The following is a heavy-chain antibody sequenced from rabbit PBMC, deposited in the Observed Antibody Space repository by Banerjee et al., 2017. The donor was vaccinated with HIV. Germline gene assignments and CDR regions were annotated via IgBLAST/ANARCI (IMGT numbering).Heavy chain of an antibody. J-gene: IGHJ4*01. CDR3: ARYTYSSGDYAL. V-gene: IGHV1S45*01. Sequence: QEQLVESGGGLVQPEGSLTLTCTASGFSFSSYYYMCWVRQASGKGLEWIACTDAGSGSTYYASWAKGRFTISKTSSTTVTLQMTSVTAADTATYFCARYTYSSGDYALWGPGTLVTVS. D-gene: IGHD1-1*01. CDR1: GFSFSSYYY. CDR2: TDAGSGST.